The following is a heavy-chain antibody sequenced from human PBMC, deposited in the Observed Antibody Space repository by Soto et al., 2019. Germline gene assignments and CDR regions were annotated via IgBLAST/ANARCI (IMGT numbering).Heavy chain of an antibody. CDR2: IRTYNGNT. V-gene: IGHV1-18*01. D-gene: IGHD1-1*01. Sequence: QVQLVQSGAAVKKPGASVKVSCKASGYTFTSNGISWVRKAPGQGLEWMGWIRTYNGNTNYAQKFQGRVTMTTDKSTSTAYMELRRLRSDDTAGYYCARDSGTGSASYWGQGTLVTVSS. CDR1: GYTFTSNG. CDR3: ARDSGTGSASY. J-gene: IGHJ4*02.